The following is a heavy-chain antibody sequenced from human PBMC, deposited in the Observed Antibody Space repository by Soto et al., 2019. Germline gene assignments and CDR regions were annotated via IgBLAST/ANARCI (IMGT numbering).Heavy chain of an antibody. Sequence: GGSLSLSCAASGFTFDDYAMHWVRQAPGKGLECVSGISWNSGSIGYADSVKGRFTISRDNAKNSLYLQMNSLRSEDTALYYCAKDLGYDLSPLGYFDYWGQGTLVTVSS. D-gene: IGHD5-12*01. CDR1: GFTFDDYA. CDR3: AKDLGYDLSPLGYFDY. J-gene: IGHJ4*02. CDR2: ISWNSGSI. V-gene: IGHV3-9*01.